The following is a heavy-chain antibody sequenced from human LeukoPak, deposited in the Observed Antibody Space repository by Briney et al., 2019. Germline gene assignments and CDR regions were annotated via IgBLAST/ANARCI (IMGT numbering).Heavy chain of an antibody. V-gene: IGHV3-49*03. CDR2: IRSKAYGGTT. CDR3: AKDPQWELLQYFQH. D-gene: IGHD1-26*01. CDR1: GLTSGDYA. Sequence: GGSLRLSCTASGLTSGDYAMSWFREAPGKGLGGVGFIRSKAYGGTTEYAASVKGRFTISRDDSKSIAYLQMNSLRAEDTAVYYCAKDPQWELLQYFQHWGQGTLVTVSS. J-gene: IGHJ1*01.